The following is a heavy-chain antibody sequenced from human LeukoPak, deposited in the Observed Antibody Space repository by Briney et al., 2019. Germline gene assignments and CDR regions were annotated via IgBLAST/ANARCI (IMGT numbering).Heavy chain of an antibody. V-gene: IGHV4-30-2*01. CDR1: GGSISSGGYS. D-gene: IGHD3-10*01. CDR2: IYHSGST. J-gene: IGHJ5*02. Sequence: SQTLSLTCAVSGGSISSGGYSWSWIRQPPGKGLEWIGYIYHSGSTYYNPSLKSRVTISVDRSKNQFSLKLSSVTAADTAVYYCARGLAMVRGSNWFDPWGQGTPVTVSS. CDR3: ARGLAMVRGSNWFDP.